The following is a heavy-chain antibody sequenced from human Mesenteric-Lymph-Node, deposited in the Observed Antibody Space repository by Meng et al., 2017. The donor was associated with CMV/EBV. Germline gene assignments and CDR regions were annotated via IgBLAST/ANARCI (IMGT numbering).Heavy chain of an antibody. Sequence: SETLSLTCTVSGYSISSGYFWSWIRQPPGKELEWIATINHSGDTYFNPSLKSRVTISVDTSKKYFSLRLSSVTAADTAVYYCARRGPTARPLWGQGTLVTVSS. J-gene: IGHJ4*02. V-gene: IGHV4-38-2*02. D-gene: IGHD6-6*01. CDR2: INHSGDT. CDR1: GYSISSGYF. CDR3: ARRGPTARPL.